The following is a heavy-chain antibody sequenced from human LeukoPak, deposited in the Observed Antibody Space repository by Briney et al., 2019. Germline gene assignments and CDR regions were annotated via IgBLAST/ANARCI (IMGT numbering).Heavy chain of an antibody. CDR3: ARGGNHYDYVWGSYRSSRYFDY. Sequence: GGTLRLSCAASGFTFSSYEMNWVRQAPGKGLEWVSYISSSGSTIYYADSVKGRFTISRDNAENSLYLQMNSLRAEDTAVYYCARGGNHYDYVWGSYRSSRYFDYWGQGTLVTVSS. J-gene: IGHJ4*02. V-gene: IGHV3-48*03. D-gene: IGHD3-16*02. CDR2: ISSSGSTI. CDR1: GFTFSSYE.